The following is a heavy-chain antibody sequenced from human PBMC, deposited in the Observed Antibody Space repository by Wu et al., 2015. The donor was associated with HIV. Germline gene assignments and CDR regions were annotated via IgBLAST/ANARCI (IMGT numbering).Heavy chain of an antibody. CDR1: GYTFTDYY. J-gene: IGHJ4*02. V-gene: IGHV1-2*02. CDR2: INPNSGDT. D-gene: IGHD3-16*01. CDR3: AESRDYDNFPEGSNYDY. Sequence: QVQLVQSGAEVKKPGASVKVSCKASGYTFTDYYLHWVRQAPGQGLEWMGWINPNSGDTNYTEKFQDRVTMTRDTSINTAYMDLSGLTSDDTAVYYCAESRDYDNFPEGSNYDYWGQGTLVTVS.